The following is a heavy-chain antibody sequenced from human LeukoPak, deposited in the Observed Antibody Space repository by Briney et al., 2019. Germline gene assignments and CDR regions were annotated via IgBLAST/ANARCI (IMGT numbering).Heavy chain of an antibody. CDR1: GGSISSGGYY. J-gene: IGHJ4*02. D-gene: IGHD2-15*01. V-gene: IGHV4-31*03. CDR3: ARVVVAAHRAVDY. CDR2: IYYSGST. Sequence: PSQTLSLTCTVSGGSISSGGYYWSWIRQHPGKGLEWIGYIYYSGSTYYNPSLKSRVTISVDTSKNQFSLKLSSVTAADTAVYYCARVVVAAHRAVDYWGQGTLVTVSS.